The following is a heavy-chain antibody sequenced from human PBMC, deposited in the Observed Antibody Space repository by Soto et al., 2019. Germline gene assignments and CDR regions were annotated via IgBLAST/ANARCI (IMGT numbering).Heavy chain of an antibody. Sequence: GASVKVSCKASGYTFTSYYMHWVRQAPGQGLEWMGIINPSGGSTSYAQKFQGRVTMTRDTSTSTVYMELSSLRSEDTAVYYCARERGYYDSSGYRPNWFDPWGQGTLVTVSS. CDR3: ARERGYYDSSGYRPNWFDP. D-gene: IGHD3-22*01. CDR1: GYTFTSYY. CDR2: INPSGGST. J-gene: IGHJ5*02. V-gene: IGHV1-46*01.